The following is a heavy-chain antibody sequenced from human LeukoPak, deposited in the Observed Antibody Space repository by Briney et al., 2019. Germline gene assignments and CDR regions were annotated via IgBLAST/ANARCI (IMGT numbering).Heavy chain of an antibody. Sequence: SVKVSCRASGYTFTGYYIHWVRQAPGQGLEWMGWINPNIGGTNYSQKFQGRVTMTRDTSISTAYMELTRLRSDDTAIYYCAREGAKGSGYNFDYWGQGTLVTVSS. D-gene: IGHD5-24*01. CDR2: INPNIGGT. J-gene: IGHJ4*02. V-gene: IGHV1-2*02. CDR1: GYTFTGYY. CDR3: AREGAKGSGYNFDY.